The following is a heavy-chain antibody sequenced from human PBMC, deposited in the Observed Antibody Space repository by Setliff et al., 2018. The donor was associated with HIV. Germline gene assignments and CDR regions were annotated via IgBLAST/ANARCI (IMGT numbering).Heavy chain of an antibody. J-gene: IGHJ4*02. D-gene: IGHD1-26*01. V-gene: IGHV3-48*01. CDR1: GFTFSSSS. CDR3: AKDPYSGTFSLYYFDY. Sequence: GGSLRLSCVASGFTFSSSSMNWVRQAPGKGLEWVSYFSSSGSTIYYADSVRGRFTISRDNSKNTLYLQMNSLRADDTAIYYCAKDPYSGTFSLYYFDYWGQGTLVTVSS. CDR2: FSSSGSTI.